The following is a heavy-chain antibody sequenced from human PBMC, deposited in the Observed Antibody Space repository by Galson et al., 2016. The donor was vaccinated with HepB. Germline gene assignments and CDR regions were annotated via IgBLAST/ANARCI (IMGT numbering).Heavy chain of an antibody. D-gene: IGHD4-11*01. CDR3: AHPRTPTTSYFDY. J-gene: IGHJ4*02. CDR1: GFTFSSYT. CDR2: ITGSGGST. V-gene: IGHV3-23*01. Sequence: LRLSCAASGFTFSSYTMSWVRQAPGKGLEWVSAITGSGGSTYYTDSVKGRFTISRDNSKNTLYLQMNSLRAEDTAVYYCAHPRTPTTSYFDYWGQGTLVTVSS.